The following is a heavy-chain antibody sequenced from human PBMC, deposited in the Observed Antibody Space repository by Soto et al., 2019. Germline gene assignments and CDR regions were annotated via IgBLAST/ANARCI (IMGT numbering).Heavy chain of an antibody. CDR2: LNGDASTA. Sequence: GGSLRLSCAASGFTFSSYSMNWVRQAPGKGLEWVSSLNGDASTANYADSVKGRFTISRDNAKNTLYLQMNSLRAEDTAMYYCAVMSSRSDVLDVWGQGTMVTVSS. J-gene: IGHJ3*01. CDR1: GFTFSSYS. V-gene: IGHV3-74*01. CDR3: AVMSSRSDVLDV. D-gene: IGHD6-19*01.